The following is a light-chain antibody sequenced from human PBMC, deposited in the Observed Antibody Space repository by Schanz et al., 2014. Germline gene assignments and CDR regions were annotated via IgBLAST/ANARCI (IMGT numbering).Light chain of an antibody. Sequence: QSALTQPRSVSGSPGQSVAISCTGTSSDVGGYNYVSWFQQHPGTAPKLMISDVSHRPSGVPDRFSGSKSGNTASLTISGLQAEDEADYYCCSYGGSYTGVFGGGTKLTVL. J-gene: IGLJ3*02. CDR3: CSYGGSYTGV. V-gene: IGLV2-11*01. CDR2: DVS. CDR1: SSDVGGYNY.